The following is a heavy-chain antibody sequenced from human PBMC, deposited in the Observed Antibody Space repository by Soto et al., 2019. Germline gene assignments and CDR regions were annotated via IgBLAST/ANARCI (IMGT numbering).Heavy chain of an antibody. CDR2: ISAYNGNT. D-gene: IGHD3-10*01. V-gene: IGHV1-18*01. CDR1: GYTFTSYG. CDR3: AGDLYYGSGVIDYYYYNMDV. Sequence: GASVKVSCKASGYTFTSYGISWVRQAPGQGLEWMGWISAYNGNTNYAQKLQGRVTMTTDTSTSTAYMELRSLRSDDTDVYYCAGDLYYGSGVIDYYYYNMDVWGKGTTVT. J-gene: IGHJ6*03.